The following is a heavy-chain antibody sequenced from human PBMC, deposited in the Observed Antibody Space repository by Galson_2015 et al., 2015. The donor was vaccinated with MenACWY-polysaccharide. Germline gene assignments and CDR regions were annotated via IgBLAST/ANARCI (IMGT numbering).Heavy chain of an antibody. J-gene: IGHJ4*02. Sequence: QSGAEVKKPGESLKISCKASGFIFTSYWIDWVRQMPGKGLEWMGTIYPRDSDTRYSPSFQGQVTISADKSISTAYLQWSSLRASDSAMYYCARHAKYCSGGSCHLDYWGQGTLVTVSS. CDR2: IYPRDSDT. D-gene: IGHD2-15*01. CDR3: ARHAKYCSGGSCHLDY. CDR1: GFIFTSYW. V-gene: IGHV5-51*01.